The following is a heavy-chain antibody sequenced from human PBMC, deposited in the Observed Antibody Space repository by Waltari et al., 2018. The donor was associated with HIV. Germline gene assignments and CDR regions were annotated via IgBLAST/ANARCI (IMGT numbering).Heavy chain of an antibody. CDR1: GFDLNTFA. CDR2: IGGSGTKT. CDR3: AKTKGYDYGFYFDS. V-gene: IGHV3-23*01. D-gene: IGHD5-18*01. Sequence: VQLWDSGGALVQPGGSLQLSCVASGFDLNTFATNWVRQAPGKGLEWVSGIGGSGTKTFYADSVKGRFTISRDSSKNTLYLQMNSLRAEDTAVYYCAKTKGYDYGFYFDSWGQGTLVSVSS. J-gene: IGHJ4*02.